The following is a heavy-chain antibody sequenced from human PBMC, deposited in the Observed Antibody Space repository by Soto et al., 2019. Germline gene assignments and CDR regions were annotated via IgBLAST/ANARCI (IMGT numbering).Heavy chain of an antibody. CDR1: GGTFSSHV. CDR3: ARPLSCVSADCDSANDAFHV. D-gene: IGHD2-15*01. V-gene: IGHV1-69*01. J-gene: IGHJ3*01. Sequence: QVQLVQSGPEVKTPGSSVRVSCKASGGTFSSHVVSWVRQAPGQGLEWMGGIIPIFETSNYAKKFQGRVSITADETTNRAYMALRSLTSEETAIYYCARPLSCVSADCDSANDAFHVWGQGTMVSVSS. CDR2: IIPIFETS.